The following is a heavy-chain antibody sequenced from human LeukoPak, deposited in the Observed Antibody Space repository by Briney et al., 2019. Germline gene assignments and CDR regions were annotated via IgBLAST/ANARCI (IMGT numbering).Heavy chain of an antibody. V-gene: IGHV3-30-3*01. CDR2: ISYDGSNK. CDR1: GFTFSSYA. J-gene: IGHJ4*02. CDR3: ARDRQQSYFDY. Sequence: PGRSLRLSCAASGFTFSSYAMHWVRQAPGKGLEWVAVISYDGSNKYYADSVKGRFTISRDNSKNTLYLQMNSLRPEDTAVYYCARDRQQSYFDYWGQRTLVTVSS. D-gene: IGHD6-13*01.